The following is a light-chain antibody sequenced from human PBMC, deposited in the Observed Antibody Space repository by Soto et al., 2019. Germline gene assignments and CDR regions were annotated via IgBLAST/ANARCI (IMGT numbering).Light chain of an antibody. CDR2: SNK. CDR3: AAWDDSLIGVV. J-gene: IGLJ2*01. V-gene: IGLV1-44*01. CDR1: SSNIGSNT. Sequence: QSVLTQPPSASGTPGQRVTISCSGSSSNIGSNTVNWYQQLPGTAPKLLIYSNKQRPSGVPDRLSGSKSGASASLAISGLQSDDEADYYCAAWDDSLIGVVFGGGTKVTVL.